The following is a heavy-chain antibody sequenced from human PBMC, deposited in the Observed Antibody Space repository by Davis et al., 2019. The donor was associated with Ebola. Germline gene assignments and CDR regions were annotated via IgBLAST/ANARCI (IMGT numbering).Heavy chain of an antibody. Sequence: GESLKISCAASGFTFKNYAMSWVRQAPGKGLEWVSVIYDQSTAYADAVRGRFIISRDKSNNTLYLEMSSLRVDDTAAYYCATTQWLREFDNWGQGTLVTVSS. J-gene: IGHJ4*02. V-gene: IGHV3-53*05. D-gene: IGHD6-19*01. CDR3: ATTQWLREFDN. CDR2: IYDQST. CDR1: GFTFKNYA.